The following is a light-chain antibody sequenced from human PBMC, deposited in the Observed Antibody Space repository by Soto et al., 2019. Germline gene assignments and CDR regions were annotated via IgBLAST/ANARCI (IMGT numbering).Light chain of an antibody. V-gene: IGKV1-39*01. CDR2: AAS. CDR3: QQSYTTPT. CDR1: QSITSY. J-gene: IGKJ1*01. Sequence: DIQMTQSPSSLSASVGDRVTITCRASQSITSYLNWYQQKPGKAPKLLIYAASSLQSGVPLRFTGSGSGTDFTLTISSLQPEDFATYYCQQSYTTPTFGQGTKVETK.